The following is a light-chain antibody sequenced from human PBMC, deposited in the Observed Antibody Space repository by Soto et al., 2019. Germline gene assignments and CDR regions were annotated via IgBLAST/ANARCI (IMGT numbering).Light chain of an antibody. CDR2: GAS. Sequence: EIVMTQSPATLSLSPGERATLSCRASQNISSNLAWYQQQPGQAPRLLIYGASTRATGVPARFSGSGSGTGFTLTISSLQSEDFAVYYCQQYNNWPPRYTFGQGTKLEIK. J-gene: IGKJ2*01. CDR3: QQYNNWPPRYT. V-gene: IGKV3-15*01. CDR1: QNISSN.